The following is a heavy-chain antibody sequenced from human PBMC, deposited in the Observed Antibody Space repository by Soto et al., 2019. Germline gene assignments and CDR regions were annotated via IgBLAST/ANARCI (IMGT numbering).Heavy chain of an antibody. CDR2: ISSSSSYI. D-gene: IGHD6-19*01. J-gene: IGHJ4*02. CDR3: ARDRIYTLYSSGWYYFDY. CDR1: GFTFSSYS. Sequence: EVQLVESGGGLVKPGGSLRLSCAASGFTFSSYSMNWVRQAPGKGLEWVSSISSSSSYIYYADSVKGRFTISRDNAKNSLYLQTNSLRAEDTAVYYCARDRIYTLYSSGWYYFDYWGQGTLVTVSS. V-gene: IGHV3-21*01.